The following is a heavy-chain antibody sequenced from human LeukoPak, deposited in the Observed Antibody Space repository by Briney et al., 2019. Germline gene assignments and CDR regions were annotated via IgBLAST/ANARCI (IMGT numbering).Heavy chain of an antibody. V-gene: IGHV1-8*01. D-gene: IGHD3-9*01. CDR2: MNPSSGNT. CDR3: ARALHYDILTGYHNYFDY. Sequence: ASVKVSCKASGYTFTNYEINWVRQGTGQGLEWLGWMNPSSGNTGYAQKFQGRVTMTRDTSISTAYMELSSLRSEDTAVYYCARALHYDILTGYHNYFDYWGQGTLVTVSS. J-gene: IGHJ4*02. CDR1: GYTFTNYE.